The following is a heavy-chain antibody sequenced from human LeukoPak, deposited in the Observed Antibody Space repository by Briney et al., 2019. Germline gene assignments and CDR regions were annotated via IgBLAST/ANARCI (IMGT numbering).Heavy chain of an antibody. CDR3: ARGYSSSWYLNWFDP. Sequence: SETLSLTCIVSGGSMNSDTHYWGWIRQTPGRGLEWIGVISYSGTTYYNPSLKSQVTISVDTSKNQFSLKLTSVTAADTAVYYCARGYSSSWYLNWFDPWGQGTLVTVSS. CDR1: GGSMNSDTHY. J-gene: IGHJ5*02. V-gene: IGHV4-39*07. D-gene: IGHD6-13*01. CDR2: ISYSGTT.